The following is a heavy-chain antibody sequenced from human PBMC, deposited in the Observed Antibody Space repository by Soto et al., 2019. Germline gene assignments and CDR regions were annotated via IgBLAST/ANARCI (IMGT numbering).Heavy chain of an antibody. Sequence: SETLSLTCTVSGGSISSYYWSWIRQPPGKGLEGSGYNYYSGSTNSNTSLKSRVTIAVDTSKNQFSLKLSSVTAADTAVYYCARDLNHDFWSGYNYLGQGTLVTVSS. D-gene: IGHD3-3*01. CDR3: ARDLNHDFWSGYNY. J-gene: IGHJ4*02. CDR1: GGSISSYY. CDR2: NYYSGST. V-gene: IGHV4-59*01.